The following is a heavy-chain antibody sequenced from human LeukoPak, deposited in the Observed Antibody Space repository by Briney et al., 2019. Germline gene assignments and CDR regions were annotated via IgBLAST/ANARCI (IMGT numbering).Heavy chain of an antibody. D-gene: IGHD4-17*01. J-gene: IGHJ6*02. CDR3: ARDCSDYVRCPYYYYGMDV. CDR2: IGTSSTTI. V-gene: IGHV3-48*01. CDR1: GFTFSSYT. Sequence: TGGSLRLSCAASGFTFSSYTMNWVRQPPGKGLEWVSNIGTSSTTIYYADSVKGRFTISRDNAKNSLYLQMNSLRAEDTAVYYCARDCSDYVRCPYYYYGMDVWGQGTTVTVSS.